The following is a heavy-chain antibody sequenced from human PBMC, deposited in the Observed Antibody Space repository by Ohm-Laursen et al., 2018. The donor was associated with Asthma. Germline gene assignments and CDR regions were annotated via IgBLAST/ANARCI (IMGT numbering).Heavy chain of an antibody. Sequence: GASVKVSCKASGYTFTSYYMHWVRQAPGQGLEWMGWINPNSGGTNYAQKFQGWVTMTRDTSISTAYMELSRLRSDDTAVYYCARGQRGYSYYYGMDVWGQGTTVTVSS. CDR2: INPNSGGT. V-gene: IGHV1-2*04. D-gene: IGHD5-24*01. CDR1: GYTFTSYY. CDR3: ARGQRGYSYYYGMDV. J-gene: IGHJ6*02.